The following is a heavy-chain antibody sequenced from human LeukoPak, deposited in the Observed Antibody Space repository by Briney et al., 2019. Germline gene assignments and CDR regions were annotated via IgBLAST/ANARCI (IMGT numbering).Heavy chain of an antibody. J-gene: IGHJ4*02. CDR1: GFTFSSYG. CDR2: ISYDGSNK. D-gene: IGHD3-22*01. CDR3: AKDLWSWLSPLLVDY. Sequence: SGGSLRLSCAASGFTFSSYGMHWVRQAPGKGLERVAVISYDGSNKYYADSVKGRFTITRDNSKNTLYLQMNSLRAEDTAVYYCAKDLWSWLSPLLVDYWGQGTLVTVSS. V-gene: IGHV3-30*18.